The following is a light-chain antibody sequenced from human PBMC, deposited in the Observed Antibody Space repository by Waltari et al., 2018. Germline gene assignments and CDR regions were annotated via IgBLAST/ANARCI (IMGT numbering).Light chain of an antibody. CDR2: SNT. V-gene: IGLV1-44*01. Sequence: QSVLPQPPSASGTPGQRVTISCSGSSSTIGSTNVNWYQQLPGTAPKLLIYSNTQRPSGFPDRFSGSKSGTSASLAISGLQSDDEADYYCAAWDDSLNGVVFGGGTKLTVL. J-gene: IGLJ2*01. CDR1: SSTIGSTN. CDR3: AAWDDSLNGVV.